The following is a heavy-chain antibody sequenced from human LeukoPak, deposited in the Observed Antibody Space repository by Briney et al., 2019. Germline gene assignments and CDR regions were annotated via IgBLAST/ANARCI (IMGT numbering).Heavy chain of an antibody. CDR2: ILYNGSKK. Sequence: PGGSLRLSCAASGFTFSSYEMHWVRQAPGKGLEWVAFILYNGSKKYFADSVKCRFTISRDNSKNTLYLQMNSLRAEDTAVYYCAREVSGSYFDYWGQGTLVTVSS. CDR1: GFTFSSYE. CDR3: AREVSGSYFDY. D-gene: IGHD1-26*01. J-gene: IGHJ4*02. V-gene: IGHV3-30*04.